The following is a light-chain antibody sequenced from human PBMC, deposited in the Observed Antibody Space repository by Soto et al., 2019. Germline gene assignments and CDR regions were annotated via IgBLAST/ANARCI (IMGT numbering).Light chain of an antibody. CDR1: QTVSSN. Sequence: EIVMTQSPAPLPVSPGERATLSCRASQTVSSNVAWSQQKPGQAPRLLIVVASTRATGIPATCSCSGSGAAFTLSISSLQSEDFAVYYCQEYNNWRLTFGGETKVEVK. CDR3: QEYNNWRLT. CDR2: VAS. J-gene: IGKJ4*01. V-gene: IGKV3-15*01.